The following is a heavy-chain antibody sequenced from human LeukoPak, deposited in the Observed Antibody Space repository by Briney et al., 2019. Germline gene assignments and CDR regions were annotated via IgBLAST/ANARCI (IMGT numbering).Heavy chain of an antibody. J-gene: IGHJ3*02. CDR1: GGSISSNY. V-gene: IGHV4-59*01. Sequence: SGTLSLTCTVSGGSISSNYWSWIRRPPGKGLEWIGYISYSGSPNYNPSLKSRVTISVDTSRNQVSLKLSSVTAADTAVYYCARDQVAFDIWGQGTRVTVSS. CDR2: ISYSGSP. CDR3: ARDQVAFDI.